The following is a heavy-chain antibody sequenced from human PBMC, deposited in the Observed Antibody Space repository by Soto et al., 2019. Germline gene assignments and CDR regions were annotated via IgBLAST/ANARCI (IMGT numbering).Heavy chain of an antibody. CDR3: ARPRYDGSGTPFDH. Sequence: GGSLRLSCAASGFTFSSYWMHWVRQAPGKGLVWVSRINGDGSTTTYADSVKGRFIIYRDNAKNMLYLQMNSLTAEDTAVYYCARPRYDGSGTPFDHWGQGTLVTVSS. D-gene: IGHD3-22*01. J-gene: IGHJ4*02. CDR1: GFTFSSYW. V-gene: IGHV3-74*01. CDR2: INGDGSTT.